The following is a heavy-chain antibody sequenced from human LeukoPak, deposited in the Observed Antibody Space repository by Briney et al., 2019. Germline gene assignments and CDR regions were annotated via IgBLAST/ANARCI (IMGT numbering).Heavy chain of an antibody. J-gene: IGHJ6*04. V-gene: IGHV3-30*02. CDR3: AKRGGGSYPDV. D-gene: IGHD1-26*01. CDR2: IRYEGSYK. Sequence: GGSLRLSCVVSGFTLSSYAMSWVRQAPGKGLEWVAFIRYEGSYKYYADSVKGRFTISRDNSKNTLYLQMNSLRAEDTAVYYCAKRGGGSYPDVWGKGTTVTISS. CDR1: GFTLSSYA.